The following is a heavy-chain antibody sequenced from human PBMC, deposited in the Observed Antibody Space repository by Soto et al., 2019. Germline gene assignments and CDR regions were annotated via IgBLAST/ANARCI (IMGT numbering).Heavy chain of an antibody. J-gene: IGHJ6*02. D-gene: IGHD3-9*01. CDR2: IIPILGIA. CDR1: GGTFSSYT. CDR3: AREDDILTCYYPDGGGMDV. Sequence: QVQLVQSGAEVKKPGSSVKVSCKASGGTFSSYTISWVRQAPGQGLEWMGRIIPILGIANYAQKFQGRVTITADKSTGTDYMELSSLRSEDTVVYYCAREDDILTCYYPDGGGMDVWGQGTTVTVSS. V-gene: IGHV1-69*08.